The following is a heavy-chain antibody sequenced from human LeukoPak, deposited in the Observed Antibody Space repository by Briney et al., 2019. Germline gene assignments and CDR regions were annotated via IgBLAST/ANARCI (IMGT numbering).Heavy chain of an antibody. CDR1: GFTFSSYR. J-gene: IGHJ4*02. CDR2: ISSSSSTI. Sequence: GGSLRLSCAASGFTFSSYRMNRVRQAPGKGLEWISYISSSSSTIYYADSVKGRSTISRDNANNSLYLQMNSLRAEDTAVYYCARTVTTCQVMENWGQGTLVTVSS. CDR3: ARTVTTCQVMEN. V-gene: IGHV3-48*01. D-gene: IGHD4-17*01.